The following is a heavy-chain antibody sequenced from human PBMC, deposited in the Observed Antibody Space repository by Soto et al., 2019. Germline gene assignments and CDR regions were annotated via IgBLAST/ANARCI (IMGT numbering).Heavy chain of an antibody. V-gene: IGHV1-24*01. D-gene: IGHD4-17*01. CDR3: ARDPTNDYGDDTFDY. J-gene: IGHJ4*02. CDR1: LYPLTELS. Sequence: SVKVSSKVSLYPLTELSMHCVRQAPGKGLEWMGGFDPEDGETIYAQKFQGRVTMTADMYTSTVYMELSSLRSEDTAVYYCARDPTNDYGDDTFDYWGQGTKVTVSS. CDR2: FDPEDGET.